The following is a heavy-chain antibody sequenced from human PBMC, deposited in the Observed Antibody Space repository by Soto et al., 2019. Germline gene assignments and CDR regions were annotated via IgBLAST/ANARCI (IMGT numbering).Heavy chain of an antibody. CDR2: ISSSSSTI. J-gene: IGHJ4*02. CDR3: ARARGYDSSVYGPGY. V-gene: IGHV3-48*04. CDR1: GFTFSTYS. Sequence: PGGSLRLSCAASGFTFSTYSMNWVRQAPGKGLEWVSYISSSSSTIYYADSVKGRFTISRDNAKNSLYLQMNSLRAEDTAVYYCARARGYDSSVYGPGYWGQGTLVTVSS. D-gene: IGHD3-22*01.